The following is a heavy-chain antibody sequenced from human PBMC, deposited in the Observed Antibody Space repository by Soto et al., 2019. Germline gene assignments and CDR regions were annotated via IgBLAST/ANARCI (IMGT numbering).Heavy chain of an antibody. V-gene: IGHV3-23*01. CDR3: AKATATGGGAFDI. CDR2: ILVDGRT. CDR1: GFICSSYD. J-gene: IGHJ3*02. Sequence: GGSLRLSCAASGFICSSYDMSWVRQAPGKGLEWVSTILVDGRTFYVDSVKGRFTISRDNSKNTVYLQMNSLTAEDTALYYCAKATATGGGAFDICGQGTMATVSS. D-gene: IGHD2-8*02.